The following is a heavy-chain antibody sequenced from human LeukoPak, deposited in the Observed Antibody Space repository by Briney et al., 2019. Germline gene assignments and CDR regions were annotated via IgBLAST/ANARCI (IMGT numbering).Heavy chain of an antibody. CDR1: GFTFSSYW. J-gene: IGHJ4*02. V-gene: IGHV3-7*01. CDR3: ARDGSPFDS. D-gene: IGHD6-25*01. Sequence: GGSLRLSCAASGFTFSSYWMSWVRQAPGKGLEWVANINQDGSEKYYVDSVKGRFTFSRDNAKKSLYLQMNSLRAEDTAVYYCARDGSPFDSWGQGTLVTVSS. CDR2: INQDGSEK.